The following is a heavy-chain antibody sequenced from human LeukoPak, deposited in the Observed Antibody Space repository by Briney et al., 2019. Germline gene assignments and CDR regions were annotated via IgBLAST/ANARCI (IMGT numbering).Heavy chain of an antibody. J-gene: IGHJ3*01. D-gene: IGHD3-22*01. Sequence: GGSLRLSCAASGFTFSSYNMNWVRQAPGKGLDWVSSISPTSAYIYYQDSVKGRFTISRDDAKNSLYLEMDSLRAEDTAVYYCARTIYYYESTSYFSDAFDVWGQGTMVTVSS. CDR1: GFTFSSYN. V-gene: IGHV3-21*01. CDR3: ARTIYYYESTSYFSDAFDV. CDR2: ISPTSAYI.